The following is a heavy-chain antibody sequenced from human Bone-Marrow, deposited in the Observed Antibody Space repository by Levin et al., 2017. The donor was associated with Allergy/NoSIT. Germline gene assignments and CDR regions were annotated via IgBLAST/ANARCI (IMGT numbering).Heavy chain of an antibody. CDR1: GGSISSGGYY. V-gene: IGHV4-31*03. D-gene: IGHD3-22*01. Sequence: SETLSLTCTVSGGSISSGGYYWSWIRQHPGKGLEWIGYIYYSGSTYYNPSLKSRVTISVDTSKNQFSLKLSSVTAADTAVYYCAREIGDSSGYQNNWFDPWGQGTLVTVSS. CDR2: IYYSGST. CDR3: AREIGDSSGYQNNWFDP. J-gene: IGHJ5*02.